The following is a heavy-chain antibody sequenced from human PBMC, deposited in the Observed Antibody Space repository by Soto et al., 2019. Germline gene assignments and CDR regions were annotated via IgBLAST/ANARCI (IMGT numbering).Heavy chain of an antibody. J-gene: IGHJ4*02. V-gene: IGHV4-30-4*01. Sequence: KPSETLSLSCTVSGGSISSGDYYGSWIRQPPGKGLEWIGYIYYSGSTYYNPSLKSRVTISVDTSKNQFSLKLSSVTAADTAVYYCARVGRGYSGYDMGGYYFDYWGQGTLVTVSS. CDR2: IYYSGST. CDR1: GGSISSGDYY. D-gene: IGHD5-12*01. CDR3: ARVGRGYSGYDMGGYYFDY.